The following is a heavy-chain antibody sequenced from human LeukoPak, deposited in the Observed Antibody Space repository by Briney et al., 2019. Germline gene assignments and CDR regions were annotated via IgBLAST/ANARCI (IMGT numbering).Heavy chain of an antibody. V-gene: IGHV4-34*01. CDR1: GGSFSGCY. J-gene: IGHJ5*02. CDR3: ARVGITIFANWFDP. Sequence: PSETLSLTCAVYGGSFSGCYWSWIRQPPGKGLEWIGEINHSGSTNYNPSLKSRVTISVDTSKNQFSLKLSSVTAADTAVYYCARVGITIFANWFDPWGQGTLVTVSS. CDR2: INHSGST. D-gene: IGHD3-3*01.